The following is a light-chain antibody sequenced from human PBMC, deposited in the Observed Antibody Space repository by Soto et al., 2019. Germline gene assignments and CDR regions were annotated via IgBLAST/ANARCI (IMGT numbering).Light chain of an antibody. V-gene: IGKV3-11*01. CDR1: QSISSY. Sequence: EIVLTQSPDTLSLSPGERATLSCRASQSISSYLAWYQQKPGQAPRLLIYDASNRATGIPARFSGSGSGTDFTLTISSLEPEDCAVYYCQQRSNWPPITFGQGKRLEIK. CDR2: DAS. J-gene: IGKJ5*01. CDR3: QQRSNWPPIT.